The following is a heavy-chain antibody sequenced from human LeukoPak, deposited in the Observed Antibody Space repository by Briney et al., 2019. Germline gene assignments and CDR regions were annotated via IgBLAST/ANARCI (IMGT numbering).Heavy chain of an antibody. CDR1: SGSINSDSHY. Sequence: PSETLSLTCTVSSGSINSDSHYWGWIRQPPGKGLEWIGSVYYKGTTQYNPSLKSRATISVDRSKNQFSLKLSSVTAADTAVYYCARDPRYSSGWYYFDYWGQGTLVTVSS. V-gene: IGHV4-39*07. CDR2: VYYKGTT. D-gene: IGHD6-19*01. CDR3: ARDPRYSSGWYYFDY. J-gene: IGHJ4*02.